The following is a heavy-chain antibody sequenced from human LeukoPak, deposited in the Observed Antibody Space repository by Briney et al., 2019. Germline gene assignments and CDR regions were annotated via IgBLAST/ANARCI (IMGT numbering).Heavy chain of an antibody. D-gene: IGHD2-15*01. J-gene: IGHJ6*02. V-gene: IGHV1-69*13. CDR1: GGTFSSYA. CDR3: ARDQGIVAAWYYGMDV. Sequence: ASVKVSCKASGGTFSSYAISWVRQAPGQGLEWMGGIIPIFGTANYAQKFQGRVTITADESTSTAYMELSSLRSEDTAVYYCARDQGIVAAWYYGMDVWGQGTTVTVSS. CDR2: IIPIFGTA.